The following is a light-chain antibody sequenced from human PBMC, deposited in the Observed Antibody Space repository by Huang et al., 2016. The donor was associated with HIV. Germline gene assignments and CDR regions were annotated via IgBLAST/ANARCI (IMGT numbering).Light chain of an antibody. V-gene: IGKV1-39*01. CDR2: AAS. CDR1: QTITTY. Sequence: DIQMTQSPSSLSASVGDRVIITCRASQTITTYLNWYQQRPGKAPKLLIYAASSLQSGVPARFSGSGSWTDFTLTISSLQPEDFATYYCQQSYSSRLSFGGGTKVAIK. CDR3: QQSYSSRLS. J-gene: IGKJ4*01.